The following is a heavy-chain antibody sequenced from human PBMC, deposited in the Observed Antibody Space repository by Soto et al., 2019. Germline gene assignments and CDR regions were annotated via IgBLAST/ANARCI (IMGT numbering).Heavy chain of an antibody. CDR3: ASGVIWIGYFTVDS. D-gene: IGHD3-3*01. Sequence: QVQLVQSGAEVKKPGSSVNVSCKASGGSFGNSAINWVRQTPGQGLEWLGGFIPVYRTLNYAQKFQGRVTITAHESTGTAYMTLSSLASDDTAVYYCASGVIWIGYFTVDSWGQGTRVTVSS. CDR1: GGSFGNSA. CDR2: FIPVYRTL. J-gene: IGHJ4*02. V-gene: IGHV1-69*01.